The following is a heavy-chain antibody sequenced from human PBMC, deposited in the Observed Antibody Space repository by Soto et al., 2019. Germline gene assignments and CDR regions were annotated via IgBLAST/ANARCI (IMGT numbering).Heavy chain of an antibody. D-gene: IGHD3-22*01. CDR2: ISAYDGQT. CDR3: ARVWYYDSSGYYAFDY. CDR1: GDGFSNYG. V-gene: IGHV1-18*01. Sequence: ASVKVSCKASGDGFSNYGFSWVREAPGQGLELMGWISAYDGQTNYTKKFQGRVTMTTGTSSSTAYMELRSLRPDDTAVYYCARVWYYDSSGYYAFDYWGLGTLVTVYS. J-gene: IGHJ4*02.